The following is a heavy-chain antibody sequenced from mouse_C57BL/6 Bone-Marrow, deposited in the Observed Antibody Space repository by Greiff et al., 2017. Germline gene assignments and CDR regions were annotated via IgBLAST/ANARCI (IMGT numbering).Heavy chain of an antibody. Sequence: EVQGVESGEGLVKPGGSLKLSCAASGFTFSSYAMSWVRQTPEKRLEWVAYISSGGDYIYYADTVKGRFTISRDNARNTLYLQMSSLKSEDTAMYYCTRWETYYAMDYWGQGTSVTVSS. V-gene: IGHV5-9-1*02. CDR2: ISSGGDYI. CDR3: TRWETYYAMDY. J-gene: IGHJ4*01. CDR1: GFTFSSYA. D-gene: IGHD4-1*01.